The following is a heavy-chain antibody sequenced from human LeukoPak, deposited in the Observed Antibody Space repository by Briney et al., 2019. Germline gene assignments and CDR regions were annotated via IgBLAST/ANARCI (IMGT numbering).Heavy chain of an antibody. V-gene: IGHV1-2*02. CDR3: ARISLSSSWDNWFDP. Sequence: ASVKVSCKASGYTFTDYYLHWVRQAPGQGLEWMGWINPNSGGTNYAQKLQGRVTMTRDTSISAVYMELSGLRSDDTAVYYCARISLSSSWDNWFDPWGQGTLVTVSS. CDR1: GYTFTDYY. J-gene: IGHJ5*02. CDR2: INPNSGGT. D-gene: IGHD6-13*01.